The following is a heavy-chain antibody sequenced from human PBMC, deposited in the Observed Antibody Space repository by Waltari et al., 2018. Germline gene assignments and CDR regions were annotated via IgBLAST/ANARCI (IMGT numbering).Heavy chain of an antibody. D-gene: IGHD2-2*01. CDR3: ARADCSSTSCHLGFDP. J-gene: IGHJ5*02. V-gene: IGHV1-2*02. Sequence: QVQLVQSGAEVKKPGASVKVSCKASGYTFSGYYMPWVRQAPGQGLEWMGWINPNSGGTNYAQKFQGRVTLTRDTSISTAYIELSRLRSDDTAMYYCARADCSSTSCHLGFDPWGQGTLVTVSS. CDR2: INPNSGGT. CDR1: GYTFSGYY.